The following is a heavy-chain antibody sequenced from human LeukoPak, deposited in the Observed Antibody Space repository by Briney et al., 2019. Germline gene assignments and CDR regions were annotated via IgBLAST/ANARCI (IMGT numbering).Heavy chain of an antibody. J-gene: IGHJ6*02. CDR2: ISYDRSNK. Sequence: GRSLRLSCAASGFTFSSYAMHWVRQAPGKGLEWVAVISYDRSNKYYADSVKGRFTISRDNSKNTLYLQMNSLRAEDTAVYYCARDVVGSSNNGMDVWGQGTTVTVSS. CDR3: ARDVVGSSNNGMDV. D-gene: IGHD6-13*01. V-gene: IGHV3-30-3*01. CDR1: GFTFSSYA.